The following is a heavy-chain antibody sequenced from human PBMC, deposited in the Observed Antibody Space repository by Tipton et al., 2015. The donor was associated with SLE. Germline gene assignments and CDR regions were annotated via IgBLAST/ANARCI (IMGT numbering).Heavy chain of an antibody. V-gene: IGHV4-39*01. J-gene: IGHJ4*02. CDR3: ARHVYNYGPYYFDY. CDR2: IYYRGST. D-gene: IGHD5-18*01. Sequence: TLSLTCTVSGGSIGSSNYYWAWIRQPPGKGLEWIGNIYYRGSTYYNPSLKSRATISVDTSKNQFSLKLFSVTAADTAVYYCARHVYNYGPYYFDYWGQGTLVTVSS. CDR1: GGSIGSSNYY.